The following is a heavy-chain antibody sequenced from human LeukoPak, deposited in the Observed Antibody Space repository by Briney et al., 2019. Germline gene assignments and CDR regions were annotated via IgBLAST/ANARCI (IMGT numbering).Heavy chain of an antibody. CDR3: AKDVVAAAGD. J-gene: IGHJ4*02. V-gene: IGHV3-30*02. CDR2: IRYDGSNK. CDR1: GFTFSNYG. D-gene: IGHD6-13*01. Sequence: GGSLRLSCGASGFTFSNYGMLWVRQAPGKGLEWVAFIRYDGSNKYYADSVKGRFTISRDNSKNTLYLQMNSLRAEDTAVYYCAKDVVAAAGDWGQGTLVTVSS.